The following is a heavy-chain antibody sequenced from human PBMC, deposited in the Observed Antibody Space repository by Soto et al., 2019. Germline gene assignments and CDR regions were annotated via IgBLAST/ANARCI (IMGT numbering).Heavy chain of an antibody. Sequence: SVKVSCKASGGTFSSYAISWVRQAPGQGLEWMGGIIPIFGTANYAQKFQGRVTITADESTSTAYMELSSLRSEDTAVYYCARNGRYDFWSGYSGPTSYWGQGTLVTVSS. V-gene: IGHV1-69*13. D-gene: IGHD3-3*01. J-gene: IGHJ4*02. CDR1: GGTFSSYA. CDR3: ARNGRYDFWSGYSGPTSY. CDR2: IIPIFGTA.